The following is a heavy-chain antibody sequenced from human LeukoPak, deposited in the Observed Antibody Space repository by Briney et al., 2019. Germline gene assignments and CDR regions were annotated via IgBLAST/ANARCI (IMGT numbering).Heavy chain of an antibody. CDR1: GFTFSDHY. J-gene: IGHJ3*02. CDR3: ARADSTDGFDI. CDR2: IGSSGTTV. D-gene: IGHD3/OR15-3a*01. Sequence: GGSLRLSCAASGFTFSDHYMTWIRQAPGKGLEWVSYIGSSGTTVYYADSVKGRFTISRDNANSSLYLEMNSLRADDSALYYCARADSTDGFDIWGHGTMVTVSS. V-gene: IGHV3-11*04.